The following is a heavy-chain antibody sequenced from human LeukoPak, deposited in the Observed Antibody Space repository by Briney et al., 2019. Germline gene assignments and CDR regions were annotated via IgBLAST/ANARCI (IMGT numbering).Heavy chain of an antibody. CDR1: GFTFSRHW. V-gene: IGHV3-30*18. CDR3: AKFRSLVTTRIGLVD. D-gene: IGHD4-17*01. CDR2: ISYDGSNK. Sequence: GGSLRLSCAASGFTFSRHWMHWVRQAPGKGLEWVAVISYDGSNKYYADSVKGRFTISRDNSKNTLYLQMNSLRAEDTAVYYCAKFRSLVTTRIGLVDWGQGTLVTVSS. J-gene: IGHJ4*02.